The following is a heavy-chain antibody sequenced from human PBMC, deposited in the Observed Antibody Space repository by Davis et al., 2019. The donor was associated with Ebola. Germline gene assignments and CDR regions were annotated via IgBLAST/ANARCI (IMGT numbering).Heavy chain of an antibody. Sequence: AASVKVSCKASGGTFSSYAISWVRQAPGQGLEWMGRIIPILGIANYAQKFQGRVTITADKSTSTAYMELSSLRSEDTAVYYCARGGPSASSSWYRNGMDVWGQGTTVAVSS. V-gene: IGHV1-69*04. CDR1: GGTFSSYA. CDR3: ARGGPSASSSWYRNGMDV. CDR2: IIPILGIA. J-gene: IGHJ6*02. D-gene: IGHD6-13*01.